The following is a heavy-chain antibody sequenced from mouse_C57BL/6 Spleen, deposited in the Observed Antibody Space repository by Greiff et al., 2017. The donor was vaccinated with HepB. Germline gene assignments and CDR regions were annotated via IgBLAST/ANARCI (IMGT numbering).Heavy chain of an antibody. Sequence: VQLQQSGAELVKPGASVKISCKASGYAFSSYWMNWVKQRPGKGLEWIGQIYPGDGDTNYNGKFKGKATLTADKSSSTAYMQLSSLTSEDSAVYFCARYYYGSSSFDYWGQGTTLTVSS. J-gene: IGHJ2*01. CDR2: IYPGDGDT. V-gene: IGHV1-80*01. CDR3: ARYYYGSSSFDY. CDR1: GYAFSSYW. D-gene: IGHD1-1*01.